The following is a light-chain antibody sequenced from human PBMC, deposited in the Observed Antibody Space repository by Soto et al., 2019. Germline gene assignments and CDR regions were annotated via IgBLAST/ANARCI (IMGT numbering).Light chain of an antibody. V-gene: IGLV2-23*01. J-gene: IGLJ1*01. CDR2: EDT. CDR1: SSDVGSYDL. CDR3: YSYAGSGTFV. Sequence: QSALTQPASVSGSPRQTITISCTGTSSDVGSYDLVSWYQQPPGKAPKLMIYEDTKRPSGISTRFSGSKSGNAASLTISGVQAEDEADYYCYSYAGSGTFVFGTGTKVTVL.